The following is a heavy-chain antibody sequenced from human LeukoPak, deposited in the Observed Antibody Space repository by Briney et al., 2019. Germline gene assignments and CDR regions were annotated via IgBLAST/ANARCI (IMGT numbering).Heavy chain of an antibody. CDR1: GFTFSSYA. V-gene: IGHV3-30-3*01. CDR3: ARDRRRGTYYYDSSGLDAFDI. J-gene: IGHJ3*02. Sequence: GGSLRLSCAASGFTFSSYAMHWVRQAPGKGLEWVAVISYDGSNKCYADSVKGRFTISRDNSKNTLYLQMNSLRAEDTAVYYCARDRRRGTYYYDSSGLDAFDIWGQGTMVTVSS. CDR2: ISYDGSNK. D-gene: IGHD3-22*01.